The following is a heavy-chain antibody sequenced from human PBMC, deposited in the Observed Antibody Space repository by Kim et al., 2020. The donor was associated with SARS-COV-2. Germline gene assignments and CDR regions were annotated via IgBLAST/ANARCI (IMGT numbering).Heavy chain of an antibody. CDR3: TTDSGTEDGMDV. Sequence: YAAPVKGRFTISRDDSKNTLYLQMNSLKTEDTAVYYCTTDSGTEDGMDVWGQGTTVTVSS. D-gene: IGHD2-2*01. V-gene: IGHV3-15*01. J-gene: IGHJ6*02.